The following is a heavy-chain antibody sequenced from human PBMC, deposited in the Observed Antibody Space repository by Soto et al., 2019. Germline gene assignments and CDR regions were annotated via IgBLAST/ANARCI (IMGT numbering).Heavy chain of an antibody. CDR3: ARKLELRGSYYYYYDIDV. D-gene: IGHD1-7*01. CDR1: GYTFTDYY. CDR2: IKPNSGGT. J-gene: IGHJ6*02. V-gene: IGHV1-2*02. Sequence: ASVKVSCKASGYTFTDYYMHWVRQAPGQGLEWMGWIKPNSGGTNYAQKFQGRVTMTRDTSISTAYMELSRLRSDDTAVYYCARKLELRGSYYYYYDIDVWGQGTTVTVSS.